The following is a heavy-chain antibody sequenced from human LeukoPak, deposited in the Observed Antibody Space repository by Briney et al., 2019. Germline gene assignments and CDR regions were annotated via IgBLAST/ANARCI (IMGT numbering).Heavy chain of an antibody. CDR3: ATLTPFGVVNAYGFDY. CDR2: INHSGST. Sequence: PSETLSLXCAVYGGSFSGYYWSWIRQPPGKVLGWIGEINHSGSTNYNPSLKSRVTISVDTSKSQFSLKLSSVTAADTAVYYCATLTPFGVVNAYGFDYWGQGTLVTASS. D-gene: IGHD3-3*01. J-gene: IGHJ4*02. V-gene: IGHV4-34*01. CDR1: GGSFSGYY.